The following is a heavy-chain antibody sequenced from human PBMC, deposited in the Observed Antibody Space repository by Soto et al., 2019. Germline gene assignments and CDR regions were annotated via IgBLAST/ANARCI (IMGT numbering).Heavy chain of an antibody. CDR2: ISAYNGNT. CDR3: AREITMVRGVIITPNYYYMDV. J-gene: IGHJ6*03. V-gene: IGHV1-18*01. D-gene: IGHD3-10*01. Sequence: GASVKVSCKASGYTFTSYGISWVRQAPGQGLEWMGWISAYNGNTNYAQRLQGRVTMTTDTSTSTAYMELRSLRSDGTAVYYCAREITMVRGVIITPNYYYMDVWGKGTTVTVSS. CDR1: GYTFTSYG.